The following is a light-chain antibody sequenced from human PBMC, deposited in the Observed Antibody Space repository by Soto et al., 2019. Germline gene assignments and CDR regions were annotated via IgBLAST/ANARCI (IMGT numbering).Light chain of an antibody. V-gene: IGLV2-14*01. Sequence: QSVLTQPASVSGSPGQSITISCTGTSGDVGGYNYVSWYQQHPGKASKLMIYDVSNRPSGVSNRFSGSRSGNTASLTISGLQAEDEADYYCSSYTSSSTLFGTGTKVTVL. CDR2: DVS. CDR3: SSYTSSSTL. J-gene: IGLJ1*01. CDR1: SGDVGGYNY.